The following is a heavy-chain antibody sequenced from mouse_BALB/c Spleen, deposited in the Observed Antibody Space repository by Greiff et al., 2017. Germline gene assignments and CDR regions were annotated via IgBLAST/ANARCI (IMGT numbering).Heavy chain of an antibody. CDR1: GFTFTDYY. CDR2: IRNKANGYTT. V-gene: IGHV7-3*02. J-gene: IGHJ4*01. D-gene: IGHD4-1*01. CDR3: ARVTGTGAMDY. Sequence: EVQGVESGGGLVQPGGSLRLSCATSGFTFTDYYMSWVRQPPGKALEWLGFIRNKANGYTTEYSASVKGRFTISRDNSQSILYLQMNTLRAEDIATYYCARVTGTGAMDYWGQGTSVTVSS.